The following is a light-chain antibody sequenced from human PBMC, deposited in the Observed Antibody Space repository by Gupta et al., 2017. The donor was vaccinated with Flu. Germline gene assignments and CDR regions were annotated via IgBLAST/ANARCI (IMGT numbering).Light chain of an antibody. CDR2: EYN. Sequence: SYELTQPPSVSVSPGQTARITCPGDALPTKFAYWYQQNSGQAPVLVIYEYNKRPSGIPERFSGASSGTMTTLTISGAQVEDEADYYCYSPDRSGNHWLFGGGTKLTVL. CDR3: YSPDRSGNHWL. CDR1: ALPTKF. V-gene: IGLV3-10*01. J-gene: IGLJ3*02.